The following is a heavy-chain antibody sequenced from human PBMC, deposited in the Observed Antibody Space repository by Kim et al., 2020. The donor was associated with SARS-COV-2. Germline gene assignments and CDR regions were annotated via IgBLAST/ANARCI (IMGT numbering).Heavy chain of an antibody. Sequence: TYAQGFTGRFVFSLDTSVSTAYLQISGLKAEDTAVYYCARVGPSGWFDFDYWGQGTLVTVSS. CDR3: ARVGPSGWFDFDY. J-gene: IGHJ4*02. V-gene: IGHV7-4-1*02. D-gene: IGHD6-19*01.